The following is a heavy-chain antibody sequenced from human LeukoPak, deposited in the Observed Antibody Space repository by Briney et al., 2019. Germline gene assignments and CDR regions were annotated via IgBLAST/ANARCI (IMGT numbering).Heavy chain of an antibody. D-gene: IGHD3-22*01. CDR3: AKDYYDSSGYWGFDY. CDR1: GFTFS. J-gene: IGHJ4*02. CDR2: ISSSSSYI. V-gene: IGHV3-21*04. Sequence: PGGSLRLSCAASGFTFSNWVRQAPGKGLEWVSSISSSSSYIYYADSVKGRFTISRDNAKNSLYLQMNSLRAEDTAVYYCAKDYYDSSGYWGFDYWGQGTLVTVSS.